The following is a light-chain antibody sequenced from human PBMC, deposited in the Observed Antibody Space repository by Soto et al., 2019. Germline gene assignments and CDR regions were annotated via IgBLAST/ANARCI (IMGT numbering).Light chain of an antibody. CDR2: GAS. V-gene: IGKV3-15*01. J-gene: IGKJ5*01. CDR3: QHRKNWQVT. Sequence: DMVMTQSPATLSVSPGARATLSCRASQSVSSSLAWYQQKPGRSPSLLIYGASTRAIGIPARFSGSGSGTELTITISSLEPEDFEVYYCQHRKNWQVTFGQGTRLEIK. CDR1: QSVSSS.